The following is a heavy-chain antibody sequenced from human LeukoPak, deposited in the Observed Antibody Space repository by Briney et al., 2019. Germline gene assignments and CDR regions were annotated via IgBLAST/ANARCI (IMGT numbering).Heavy chain of an antibody. Sequence: GRSLRLSCATSGFPFSAYDMHWVRQAPGKGLEWVSAFGSAGDTYYPGAVKGRFIISRDYAKNSLYLQMNSLRAGDTAVYFCVRGALPGDNWYFDLWGRGTLVTVSS. V-gene: IGHV3-13*01. CDR1: GFPFSAYD. CDR3: VRGALPGDNWYFDL. J-gene: IGHJ2*01. CDR2: FGSAGDT.